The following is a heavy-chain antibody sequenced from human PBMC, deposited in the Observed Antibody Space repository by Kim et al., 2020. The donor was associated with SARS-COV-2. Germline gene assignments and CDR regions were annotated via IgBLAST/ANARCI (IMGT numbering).Heavy chain of an antibody. CDR2: IYHSGST. V-gene: IGHV4-30-2*01. Sequence: SETLSLTCAVSGGSISSGGYSWSWIRQPPGKGLEWIGYIYHSGSTYYNPSLKSRVTISVDRSKNQFSLKLSSVTAADTAVYYCARGLAVAGAVYSGLDAFDIWGQGTMVTVSS. J-gene: IGHJ3*02. CDR3: ARGLAVAGAVYSGLDAFDI. D-gene: IGHD6-19*01. CDR1: GGSISSGGYS.